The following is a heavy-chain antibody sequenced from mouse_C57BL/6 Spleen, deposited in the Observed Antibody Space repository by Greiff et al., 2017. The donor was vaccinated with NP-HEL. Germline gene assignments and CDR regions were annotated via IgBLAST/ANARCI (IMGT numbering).Heavy chain of an antibody. V-gene: IGHV2-2*01. J-gene: IGHJ3*01. D-gene: IGHD2-1*01. CDR1: GFSLTSYG. CDR3: AREANYGNSWFAY. CDR2: IWSGGST. Sequence: VQRVESGPGLVQPSQSLSITCTVSGFSLTSYGVHWVRQSPGKGLEWLGVIWSGGSTDYNAAFISRLSISKDNSKSQVFFKMNSLQADDTAIYYCAREANYGNSWFAYWGQGTLVTVSA.